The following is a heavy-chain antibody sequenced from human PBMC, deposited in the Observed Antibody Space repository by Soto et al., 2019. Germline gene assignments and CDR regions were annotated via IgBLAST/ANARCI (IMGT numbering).Heavy chain of an antibody. CDR1: GGSISTSRSY. V-gene: IGHV4-39*01. D-gene: IGHD2-21*01. Sequence: QLQLLESGPGLVKASETLSLTCNVSGGSISTSRSYWAWLRPPPGKGLEWLANIFYSGSTNYNPSLGSRVTVSVDTSKNQFSLKLRSVTAADTAVYYCARQPTTGDTDFWFDPWGQGSLVTVSS. CDR2: IFYSGST. J-gene: IGHJ5*02. CDR3: ARQPTTGDTDFWFDP.